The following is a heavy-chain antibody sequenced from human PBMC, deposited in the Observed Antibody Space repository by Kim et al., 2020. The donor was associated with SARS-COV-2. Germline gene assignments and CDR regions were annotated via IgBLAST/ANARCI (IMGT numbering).Heavy chain of an antibody. CDR2: IWYDGSNK. CDR3: ARDWSGEPWAFDY. D-gene: IGHD3-10*01. V-gene: IGHV3-33*01. J-gene: IGHJ4*02. CDR1: GFTFSSYG. Sequence: GGSLRLSCAASGFTFSSYGMHCVRQAPGKGLEWVAVIWYDGSNKYYADSVKGRFTISRDNSKNTLYLQMNSLRVEDTAVYYCARDWSGEPWAFDYWGQGTLVTVSS.